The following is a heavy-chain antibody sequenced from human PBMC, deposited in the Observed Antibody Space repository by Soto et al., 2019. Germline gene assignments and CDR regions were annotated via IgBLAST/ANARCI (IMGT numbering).Heavy chain of an antibody. CDR2: IYYRGST. CDR3: ARGVATIPPYYYYYGMDV. CDR1: GGSVSSGSYY. J-gene: IGHJ6*02. Sequence: PSETLSLTCTVSGGSVSSGSYYWSWIRQPPGKGLEWIGYIYYRGSTNYTPSLKSRVTISVDTSKNQFSLKLSSVTAADTAVYYCARGVATIPPYYYYYGMDVWGQGTTVTVSS. D-gene: IGHD5-12*01. V-gene: IGHV4-61*01.